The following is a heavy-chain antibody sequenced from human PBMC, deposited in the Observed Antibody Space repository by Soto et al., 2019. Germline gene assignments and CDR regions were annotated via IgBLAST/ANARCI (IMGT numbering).Heavy chain of an antibody. CDR2: IYSSGST. CDR3: ARGPTLGFGGVIVIVYPESNYYYYGMDV. Sequence: PSETLSLTCTVSGGSISNYYWNWIRQSPGKGLEWIGYIYSSGSTHYNPSLQNRVTISIDTSKNQVSLKVNSVTAADTAVYYCARGPTLGFGGVIVIVYPESNYYYYGMDVWGQGTTVTVSS. V-gene: IGHV4-59*01. CDR1: GGSISNYY. J-gene: IGHJ6*02. D-gene: IGHD3-16*02.